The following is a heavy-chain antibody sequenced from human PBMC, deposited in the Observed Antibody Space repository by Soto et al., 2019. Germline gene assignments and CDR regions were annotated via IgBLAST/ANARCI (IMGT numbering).Heavy chain of an antibody. CDR1: GGSFSGYY. CDR3: ARAYFWSGRYYYGMDV. CDR2: INHRGST. J-gene: IGHJ6*02. Sequence: SETLSLTCAVYGGSFSGYYWSWIRQPPGKGLEWIGEINHRGSTNYNPSLKSRVTISVDTSKNQFSLKLSSVTAADTAVYYCARAYFWSGRYYYGMDVWGQGTTVTVSS. V-gene: IGHV4-34*01. D-gene: IGHD3-3*01.